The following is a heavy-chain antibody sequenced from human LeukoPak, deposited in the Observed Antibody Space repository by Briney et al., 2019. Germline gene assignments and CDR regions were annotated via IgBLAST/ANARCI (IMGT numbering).Heavy chain of an antibody. Sequence: GASVXXXXXASGYTFTSYGXXWXRQAXGQGLXXXGWISAYNGNTNYAQKLQGRVTMTTDTSTSTAYMELRSLRSDDTAVYYCARSGSYGKGPDYWGQGTLVTVSS. CDR1: GYTFTSYG. CDR2: ISAYNGNT. J-gene: IGHJ4*02. D-gene: IGHD1-26*01. CDR3: ARSGSYGKGPDY. V-gene: IGHV1-18*01.